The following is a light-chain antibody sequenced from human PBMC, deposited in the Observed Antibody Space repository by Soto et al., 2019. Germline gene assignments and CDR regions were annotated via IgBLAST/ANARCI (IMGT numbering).Light chain of an antibody. Sequence: DIQMTQSPSTLSASVGDRVTITCRASQSISSWLAWYQQKPGKAPKLLIYDAPSLQSGVPSRFSGSGSGTYFTLTISSLQPEDFATYYCLQANTFPITFGQGTRLEIK. CDR2: DAP. CDR1: QSISSW. J-gene: IGKJ5*01. V-gene: IGKV1-12*01. CDR3: LQANTFPIT.